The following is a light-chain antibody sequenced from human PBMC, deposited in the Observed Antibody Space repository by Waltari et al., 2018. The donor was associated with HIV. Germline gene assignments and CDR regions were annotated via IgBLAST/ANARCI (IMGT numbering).Light chain of an antibody. J-gene: IGKJ5*01. V-gene: IGKV2-28*01. Sequence: DILLTQSPLSLSVTPGEPAALVCHFSPSLMHSSGYDYLDWYLQKQGQSPQLMIYLASDRPSGVADRFSGRGSGTDFTLTINRVEAEDVGIYYCMQALETAGITFGQGTRLESK. CDR2: LAS. CDR3: MQALETAGIT. CDR1: PSLMHSSGYDY.